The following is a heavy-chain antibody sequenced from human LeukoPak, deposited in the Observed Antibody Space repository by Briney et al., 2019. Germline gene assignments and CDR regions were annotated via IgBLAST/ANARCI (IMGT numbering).Heavy chain of an antibody. V-gene: IGHV4-34*01. Sequence: KTSETLSLTCAVYGGSFSGYYWSWIRQPPGKGLEWIGEVNHSGSTNYNPSLKSRVTISTDTSKNQFSLKLSSVTAADTAVYYCARRYCSSTSCGTVDYWGQGTLVTVSS. D-gene: IGHD2-2*01. CDR3: ARRYCSSTSCGTVDY. J-gene: IGHJ4*02. CDR2: VNHSGST. CDR1: GGSFSGYY.